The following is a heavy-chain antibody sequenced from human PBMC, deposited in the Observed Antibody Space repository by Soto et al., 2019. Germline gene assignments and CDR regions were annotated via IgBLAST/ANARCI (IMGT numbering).Heavy chain of an antibody. V-gene: IGHV4-31*03. CDR3: ARASSTRGYSYGYWFDP. CDR2: IYYSGST. D-gene: IGHD5-18*01. Sequence: QVQLQESGPGLVKPSQTLSLTCTVSGGSISSGGYYWSWIRQHPGKGLEWIGYIYYSGSTYYNPSLKSSVTISVDRSKNQFSLKLSSVTAADTAVYYCARASSTRGYSYGYWFDPWGQGTLVTVSS. CDR1: GGSISSGGYY. J-gene: IGHJ5*02.